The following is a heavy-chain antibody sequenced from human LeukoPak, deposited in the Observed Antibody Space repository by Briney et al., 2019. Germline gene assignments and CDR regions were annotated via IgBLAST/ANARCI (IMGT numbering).Heavy chain of an antibody. CDR1: GDSLTGYY. J-gene: IGHJ4*02. CDR2: IYYTGNT. V-gene: IGHV4-38-2*02. CDR3: ARSHLWFGDLSPSY. Sequence: PSETLSLTCTVSGDSLTGYYWGWIRQPPGKGLEWIGNIYYTGNTYYNPSLKSRVTISLDTSKNQFSLKLNSVTAADTAVYYCARSHLWFGDLSPSYWGLGTLVTVSS. D-gene: IGHD3-10*01.